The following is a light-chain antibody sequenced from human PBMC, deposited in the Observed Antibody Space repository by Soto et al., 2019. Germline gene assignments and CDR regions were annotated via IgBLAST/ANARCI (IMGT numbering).Light chain of an antibody. V-gene: IGLV2-11*01. J-gene: IGLJ3*02. Sequence: QSVLTQPRSVSGSPGQSVTISCTGTSSDVGAWNYVSWYQQYPGQAPKLIIYDVNERPSGVPDRFSGSKSGNTASLTVSGLQVEDDADYYCCSYAGRYSWVFGGGTQLTVL. CDR2: DVN. CDR3: CSYAGRYSWV. CDR1: SSDVGAWNY.